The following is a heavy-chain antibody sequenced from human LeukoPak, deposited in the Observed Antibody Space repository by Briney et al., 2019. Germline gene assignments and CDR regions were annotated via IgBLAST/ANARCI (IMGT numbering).Heavy chain of an antibody. J-gene: IGHJ4*02. CDR2: INSDGSST. V-gene: IGHV3-74*01. Sequence: PGGSLRLSCAASGFTFSSYWMHWVRQAPGKGLVWVSRINSDGSSTSYADSVKGRFTISRDNAKNTLYLQMNSLRAEDMALYYCAKDSSPTLGGLDYWGQGTLVTVSS. D-gene: IGHD3-16*01. CDR3: AKDSSPTLGGLDY. CDR1: GFTFSSYW.